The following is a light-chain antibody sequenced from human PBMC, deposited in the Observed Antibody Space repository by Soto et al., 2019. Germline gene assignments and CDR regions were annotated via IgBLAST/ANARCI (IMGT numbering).Light chain of an antibody. Sequence: AIRMTQSPSSLSASTGDRVTITCRASQGISSYLAWYQQKPGKAPKLLIYAASTLQSGVPSRFSGSGSGTDFTLTISGLQSEDVATYYCQQYYSYPYTFGHGTKLEIK. CDR3: QQYYSYPYT. CDR2: AAS. CDR1: QGISSY. V-gene: IGKV1-8*01. J-gene: IGKJ2*01.